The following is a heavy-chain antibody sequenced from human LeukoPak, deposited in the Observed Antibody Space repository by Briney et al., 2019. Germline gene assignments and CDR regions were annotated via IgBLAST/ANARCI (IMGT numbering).Heavy chain of an antibody. CDR1: GFTFSTYG. CDR3: AKDLPTPYFDY. V-gene: IGHV3-30*02. CDR2: IRSDGSVK. Sequence: GGSLRLSCAASGFTFSTYGMHWVRQAAGKGLEWVAFIRSDGSVKYYADSVKGRFTISRDNSKYMVYLQMNSLRTEDTAVYYCAKDLPTPYFDYWGQGTLVTVSS. D-gene: IGHD4-17*01. J-gene: IGHJ4*02.